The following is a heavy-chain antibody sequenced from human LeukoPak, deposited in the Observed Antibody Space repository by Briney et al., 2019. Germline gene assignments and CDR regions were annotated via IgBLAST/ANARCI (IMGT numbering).Heavy chain of an antibody. D-gene: IGHD6-19*01. J-gene: IGHJ5*02. CDR3: ARGRGSGHKENWFDP. CDR2: MNPNSGNT. CDR1: GYTFTTYD. Sequence: ASVKVSCKASGYTFTTYDINWVRQATGQGLEWMGWMNPNSGNTGYTQKFQGRVTMTRNTSISTAYMELSSLRSEDTAVYYCARGRGSGHKENWFDPWGQGTLVTVAS. V-gene: IGHV1-8*01.